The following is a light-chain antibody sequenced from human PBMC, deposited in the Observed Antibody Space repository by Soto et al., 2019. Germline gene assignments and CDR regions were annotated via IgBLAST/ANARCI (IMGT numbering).Light chain of an antibody. CDR2: AAS. CDR1: REIGSD. CDR3: VQDHDRFWT. V-gene: IGKV1-6*01. J-gene: IGKJ1*01. Sequence: MTKSLPSVSGSLGDRXTXTCRASREIGSDLSWYQQKPGKAPALMIYAASNLQSGVTSRFRGSSSGTEFTLTVSSLQPGDFAPYYCVQDHDRFWTFGQGTKVGIK.